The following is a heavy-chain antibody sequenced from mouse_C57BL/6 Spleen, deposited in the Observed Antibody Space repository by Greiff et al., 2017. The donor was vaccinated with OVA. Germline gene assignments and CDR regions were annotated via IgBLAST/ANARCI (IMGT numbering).Heavy chain of an antibody. CDR1: GFTFSSYG. CDR3: ARHEEGSASYVKYYAMDY. J-gene: IGHJ4*01. D-gene: IGHD3-2*02. CDR2: ISSGGSYT. Sequence: DVMLVESGGDLVKPGGSLKLSCAASGFTFSSYGMSWVRQTPDKRLEWVATISSGGSYTYYPDSVKGRFTISRDNAKNTLYLQMSSLKSEDTTMYYCARHEEGSASYVKYYAMDYWGQGTSVTVSS. V-gene: IGHV5-6*02.